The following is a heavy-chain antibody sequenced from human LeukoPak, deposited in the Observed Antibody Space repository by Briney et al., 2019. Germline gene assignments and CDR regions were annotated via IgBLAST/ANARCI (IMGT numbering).Heavy chain of an antibody. D-gene: IGHD3-3*01. CDR3: ARSRFLEWLLGWFDP. J-gene: IGHJ5*02. CDR1: GGSISSGDYY. CDR2: IYHSGST. Sequence: PSETLSLTCTVSGGSISSGDYYWSWIRQPPEKGLEWIGYIYHSGSTYYNPSLESRVTISVDRSKNHFSLKLNPVTAADTAVYFCARSRFLEWLLGWFDPWGQGTLVTVSS. V-gene: IGHV4-30-2*01.